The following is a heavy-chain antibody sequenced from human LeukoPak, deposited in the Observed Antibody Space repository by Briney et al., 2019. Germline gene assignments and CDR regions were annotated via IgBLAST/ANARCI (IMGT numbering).Heavy chain of an antibody. J-gene: IGHJ3*02. Sequence: GGSLRLSCAASGFTFGSYAMSWVRQAPGKGLEWVSAISGSGGSTYYADSVKGRFTISRDNSKNTLYLQMNSLRAEDTAVYYCAKDLPYYYDSGHAFDIWGQGTMVTVSS. CDR2: ISGSGGST. CDR3: AKDLPYYYDSGHAFDI. D-gene: IGHD3-22*01. CDR1: GFTFGSYA. V-gene: IGHV3-23*01.